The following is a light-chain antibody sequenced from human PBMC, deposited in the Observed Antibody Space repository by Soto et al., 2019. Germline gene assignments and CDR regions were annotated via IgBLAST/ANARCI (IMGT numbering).Light chain of an antibody. J-gene: IGKJ1*01. Sequence: EIVMTQSPATLSVSPGERATLSCRASQSVSSNLAWYQQKPGQAPRLLIYGASTRATGIPARFSGSGSGTDSTLTISRLEPEDFAVYYCQQYGSSRTFGQGTKVDIK. CDR1: QSVSSN. CDR2: GAS. V-gene: IGKV3-15*01. CDR3: QQYGSSRT.